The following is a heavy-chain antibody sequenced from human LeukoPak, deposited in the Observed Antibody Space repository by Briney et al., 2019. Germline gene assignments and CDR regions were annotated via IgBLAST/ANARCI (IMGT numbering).Heavy chain of an antibody. D-gene: IGHD3-3*01. V-gene: IGHV3-23*01. Sequence: GGSLRLSCAASGFTFSSYAMSWVRQAPGKGLEWVSAFSGSGGSTYYADSVKGRFTISRDNSKNTLYLQMNSLRAEDTAVYYCAKDSPARYYDFWSGYSSFDYWGQGTLVTVSS. CDR1: GFTFSSYA. CDR3: AKDSPARYYDFWSGYSSFDY. CDR2: FSGSGGST. J-gene: IGHJ4*02.